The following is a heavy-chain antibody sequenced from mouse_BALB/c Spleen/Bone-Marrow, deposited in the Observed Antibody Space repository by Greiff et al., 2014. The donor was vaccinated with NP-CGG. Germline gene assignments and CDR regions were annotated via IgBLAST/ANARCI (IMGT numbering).Heavy chain of an antibody. Sequence: VQLVESGPGLVAPSQSLSISCTVSGFSLTSYGVHWVRQPPGKGLEWLGVIWADGSTNYNSALMSRLSISKDNSKSQVFLKMNSLQTDDTAMYYCARITTATGATDYWGQGTSVTVSS. D-gene: IGHD1-2*01. CDR3: ARITTATGATDY. V-gene: IGHV2-9*02. CDR1: GFSLTSYG. CDR2: IWADGST. J-gene: IGHJ4*01.